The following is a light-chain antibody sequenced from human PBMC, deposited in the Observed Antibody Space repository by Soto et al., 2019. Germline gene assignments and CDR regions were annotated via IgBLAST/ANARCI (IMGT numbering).Light chain of an antibody. CDR2: GAS. CDR3: QQYNNWPPWT. CDR1: QSVSSN. V-gene: IGKV3-15*01. Sequence: EIVLTQSPGTRSLSPVARATLSCRASQSVSSNLAWYQQKPGQAPRLLIYGASTRATGIPARFSGSGSGTEFTLTISSLQSEDFVVYYCQQYNNWPPWTFGQGTKVDIK. J-gene: IGKJ1*01.